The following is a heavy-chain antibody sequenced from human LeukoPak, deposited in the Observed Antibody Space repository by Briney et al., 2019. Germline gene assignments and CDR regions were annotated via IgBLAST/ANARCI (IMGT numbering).Heavy chain of an antibody. V-gene: IGHV3-30*02. CDR2: IRYDGSNK. Sequence: PGGSLRLSCAASGFTFSSYGMHWVRQAPGKGLEWVAFIRYDGSNKYYADSVKSRFTISRDNSKNTLYLQMNSLRAEDTAVYYCAKGPDYGDYPGDAFDIWGQGTMVTVSS. CDR1: GFTFSSYG. CDR3: AKGPDYGDYPGDAFDI. D-gene: IGHD4-17*01. J-gene: IGHJ3*02.